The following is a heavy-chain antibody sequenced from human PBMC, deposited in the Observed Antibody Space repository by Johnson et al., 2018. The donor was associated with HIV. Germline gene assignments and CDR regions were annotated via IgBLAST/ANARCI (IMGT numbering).Heavy chain of an antibody. CDR3: ARAHDAFDI. Sequence: QMQLVESGGGLVQPGGSLRLSCAASGFTFSSYAMHWVRQAPGKGLEWVAVISYDGSIKYYGDSVKGRFTISRDNSKNTLYLQMNSLRAEDTAVYYCARAHDAFDIWGQGTMVTVSS. CDR2: ISYDGSIK. J-gene: IGHJ3*02. CDR1: GFTFSSYA. V-gene: IGHV3-30*04.